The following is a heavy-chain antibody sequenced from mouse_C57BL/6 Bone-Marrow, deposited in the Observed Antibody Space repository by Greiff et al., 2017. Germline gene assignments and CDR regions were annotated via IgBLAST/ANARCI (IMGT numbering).Heavy chain of an antibody. V-gene: IGHV5-12*01. CDR1: GFTFSDYY. CDR2: ISNGGGST. Sequence: EVKLVESGGGLVQPGGSLKLSCAASGFTFSDYYMYWVRQTPEKRLEWVAYISNGGGSTYYPDTVKGRFTISRDNAKNTLYLQMSRLKSEDTATYYCARADYASFAYWGQGTLVTVSA. CDR3: ARADYASFAY. D-gene: IGHD1-1*01. J-gene: IGHJ3*01.